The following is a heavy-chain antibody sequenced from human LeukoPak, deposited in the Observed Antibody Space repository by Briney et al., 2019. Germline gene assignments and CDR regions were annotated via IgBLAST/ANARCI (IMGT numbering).Heavy chain of an antibody. V-gene: IGHV4-4*09. CDR3: AADSSGWYVY. Sequence: SETLSLTCTVSGGSISSYYWSWIRQPPGKGLEWIGYIYTSGSTNYNPSLKSRVTISVDTSKNQFSLKLSSVTAADTAVYYCAADSSGWYVYWGQGTLVTVSS. J-gene: IGHJ4*02. CDR1: GGSISSYY. D-gene: IGHD6-19*01. CDR2: IYTSGST.